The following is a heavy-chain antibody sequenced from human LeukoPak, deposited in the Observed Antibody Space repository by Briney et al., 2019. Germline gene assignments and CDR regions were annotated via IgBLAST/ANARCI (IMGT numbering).Heavy chain of an antibody. Sequence: SETLSLTCTVSGGSISGYYWSWIRQPAGKGLEWIGRIYNSESINYNPSLNSRVTMSIDTSKNQFSLKLNSVTAADTSVYYCARDRSSSYTRDWLDPCGQQVLVTVPS. CDR3: ARDRSSSYTRDWLDP. D-gene: IGHD6-13*01. J-gene: IGHJ5*02. CDR1: GGSISGYY. CDR2: IYNSESI. V-gene: IGHV4-4*07.